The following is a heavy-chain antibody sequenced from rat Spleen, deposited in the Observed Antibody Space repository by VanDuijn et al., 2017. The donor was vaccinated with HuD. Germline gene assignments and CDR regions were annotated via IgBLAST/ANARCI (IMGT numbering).Heavy chain of an antibody. CDR2: ISYDGSST. D-gene: IGHD1-4*01. J-gene: IGHJ2*01. Sequence: EVQLVESGGGLVQSGRSLKFSCVASGFTFSDYAMAWVRQAPKKGLEWVASISYDGSSTYYRDSVKGRFTMSRGNEKGALCLQMDSLRSEDTATYYCAREAGIPFHYFDYWGQGVKVTVSS. CDR1: GFTFSDYA. CDR3: AREAGIPFHYFDY. V-gene: IGHV5-17*01.